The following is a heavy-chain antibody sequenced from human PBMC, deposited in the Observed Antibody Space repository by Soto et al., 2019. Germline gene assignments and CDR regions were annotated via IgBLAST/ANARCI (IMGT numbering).Heavy chain of an antibody. J-gene: IGHJ5*02. CDR2: IYYSGST. D-gene: IGHD2-2*01. Sequence: PSETLSLTCTVSGGSISSYYWSWIRQPPGKGLEWIGYIYYSGSTNYNPSLKSRVTISVDTSKSQFSLKLCSVTAADTAVYYCARIVVVPAAKRGVDPWGQGTLVTV. CDR1: GGSISSYY. CDR3: ARIVVVPAAKRGVDP. V-gene: IGHV4-59*01.